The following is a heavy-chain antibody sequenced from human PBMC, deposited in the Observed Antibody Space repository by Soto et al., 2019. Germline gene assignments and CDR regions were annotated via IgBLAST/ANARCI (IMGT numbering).Heavy chain of an antibody. CDR3: ARSPGGYYID. CDR1: GFSFSNYW. Sequence: EVQLVESGGGLVQPGGSLRLSCVDSGFSFSNYWMHWLRQGPGKGLMWVSRINTDGTSTNYADSVKGRFTISRDNAKNTLYLQMESLRAEDTAVYYCARSPGGYYIDWGQGTMVTVSS. J-gene: IGHJ3*01. CDR2: INTDGTST. D-gene: IGHD3-9*01. V-gene: IGHV3-74*01.